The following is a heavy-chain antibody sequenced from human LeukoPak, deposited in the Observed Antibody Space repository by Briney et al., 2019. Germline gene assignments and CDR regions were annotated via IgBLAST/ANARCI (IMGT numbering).Heavy chain of an antibody. CDR1: GYSFTSYW. D-gene: IGHD6-6*01. Sequence: GESLNISCKGSGYSFTSYWIGWVRQMPGKGLELMGIIYPGDSDTRYSPSFQGQVTISADKSISTAYLQWSSLKASDTAMYYCARPKQDSSSPPDYWGQGTLVTVS. CDR2: IYPGDSDT. CDR3: ARPKQDSSSPPDY. J-gene: IGHJ4*02. V-gene: IGHV5-51*01.